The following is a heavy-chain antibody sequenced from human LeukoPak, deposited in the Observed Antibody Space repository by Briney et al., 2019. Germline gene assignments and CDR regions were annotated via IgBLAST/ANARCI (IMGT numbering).Heavy chain of an antibody. V-gene: IGHV4-61*02. CDR3: ARALGGSSWTLSLDAFDI. J-gene: IGHJ3*02. CDR1: GGPISSGSYY. Sequence: PSQNLSLTCTVSGGPISSGSYYWSWIRQPAGKGLEWIGRIYTSGSTNYNPSLKSRVTISVDTSKNQFSLKLSSVTAADTAVYYCARALGGSSWTLSLDAFDIWGQGTMVTVSS. CDR2: IYTSGST. D-gene: IGHD6-13*01.